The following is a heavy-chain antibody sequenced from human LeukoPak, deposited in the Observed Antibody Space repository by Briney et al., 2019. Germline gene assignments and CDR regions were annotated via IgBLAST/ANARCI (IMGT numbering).Heavy chain of an antibody. D-gene: IGHD1-7*01. CDR2: FDPEDGET. V-gene: IGHV1-24*01. CDR3: ATDLFQFRNSIYGMDV. J-gene: IGHJ6*02. CDR1: GYTLTELS. Sequence: ASVKVSRKVSGYTLTELSMHWVRQAPGKGLEWMGGFDPEDGETIYAQKFQGRVTMAEDTSTDTAYMELSSLRSEDTAVYYCATDLFQFRNSIYGMDVWGQGTTVTVSS.